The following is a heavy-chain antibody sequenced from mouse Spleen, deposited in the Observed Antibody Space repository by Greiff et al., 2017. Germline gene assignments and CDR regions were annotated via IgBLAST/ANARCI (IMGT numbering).Heavy chain of an antibody. D-gene: IGHD1-1*01. V-gene: IGHV14-4*01. J-gene: IGHJ4*01. CDR3: TTPNYGSREAMDY. CDR1: GFNIKDDY. CDR2: IDPENGDT. Sequence: EVQLQESGAELVRPGASVKLSCTASGFNIKDDYMHWVKQRPEQGLEWIGWIDPENGDTEYASKFQGKATITADTSSNTAYLQLSSLTSEDTAVYYCTTPNYGSREAMDYWGQGTSVTVSS.